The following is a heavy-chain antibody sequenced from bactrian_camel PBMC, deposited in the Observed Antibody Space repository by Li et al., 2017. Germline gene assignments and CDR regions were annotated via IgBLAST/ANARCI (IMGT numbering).Heavy chain of an antibody. D-gene: IGHD6*01. CDR3: SDRQYPDSWYRLGS. J-gene: IGHJ4*01. CDR1: GYTSSRYC. CDR2: TITADFST. V-gene: IGHV3S1*01. Sequence: VQLVESGGGSVQAGESLRLSCAASGYTSSRYCMGWFRQPPGKEREAVATITADFSTSYADSVKGRFTISRDSAKNTLYLQMNCLKSEDTARYYCSDRQYPDSWYRLGSRGQGTQVTVS.